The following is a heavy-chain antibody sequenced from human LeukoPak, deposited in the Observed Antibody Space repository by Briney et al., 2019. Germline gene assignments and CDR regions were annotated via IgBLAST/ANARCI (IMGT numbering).Heavy chain of an antibody. Sequence: PSETLSLTCTVSGGSISSYYWSWIRQPAGKGLEWIGRIYTSGSTNYNPSLKSRVTMSVDTSKNQFSLKLSSVTAADTAMYYCAREMPYGSGSYSDYWGQGTLVTVSS. V-gene: IGHV4-4*07. J-gene: IGHJ4*02. CDR1: GGSISSYY. CDR3: AREMPYGSGSYSDY. CDR2: IYTSGST. D-gene: IGHD3-10*01.